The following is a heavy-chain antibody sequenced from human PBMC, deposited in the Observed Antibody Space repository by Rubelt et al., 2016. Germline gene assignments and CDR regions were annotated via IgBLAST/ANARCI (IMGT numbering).Heavy chain of an antibody. CDR1: GGSISSSSYY. J-gene: IGHJ6*02. V-gene: IGHV4-39*01. CDR3: AGRYDSSCYYSLLYGMDV. CDR2: FYYCGRT. D-gene: IGHD3-22*01. Sequence: QLQLQESGPGLVKPSETLSLTCTVSGGSISSSSYYWGWIRPPPGQGLEWIGGFYYCGRTCYNPSLNSRVTMSLDRSRCQFSLRWGLWTAADTAVDCCAGRYDSSCYYSLLYGMDVWGQGTTVTVSS.